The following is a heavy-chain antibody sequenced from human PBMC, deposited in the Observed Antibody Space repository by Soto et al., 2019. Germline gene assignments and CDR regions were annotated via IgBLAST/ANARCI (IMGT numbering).Heavy chain of an antibody. CDR2: IKSKTDGGTT. CDR1: GFTFSNAW. V-gene: IGHV3-15*01. Sequence: GGSLRLSCAASGFTFSNAWMSWVRQAPGKGLEWVGRIKSKTDGGTTDYAAPVKGRFTISRDDSKNTLYLQMNSLKTEDTAVYYCSADSSSGGFDYWGQGTLVTVSS. CDR3: SADSSSGGFDY. D-gene: IGHD6-13*01. J-gene: IGHJ4*02.